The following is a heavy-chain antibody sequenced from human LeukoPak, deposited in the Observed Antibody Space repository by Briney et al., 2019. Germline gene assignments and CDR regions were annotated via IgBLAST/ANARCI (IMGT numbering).Heavy chain of an antibody. CDR3: AGGGWPKWFDP. D-gene: IGHD3-16*01. CDR1: GFTFSSYW. V-gene: IGHV3-7*01. Sequence: GGSLRLSCAASGFTFSSYWMSWVRQAPGKGLEWVANIKQDGSEKYYVDSVKGRFTTSRDNAKNSLYLQMNSLRAEDTAVYYCAGGGWPKWFDPWGQGTLVTVSS. J-gene: IGHJ5*02. CDR2: IKQDGSEK.